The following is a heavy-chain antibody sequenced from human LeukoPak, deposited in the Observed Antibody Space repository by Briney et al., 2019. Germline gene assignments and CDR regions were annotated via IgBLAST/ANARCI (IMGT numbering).Heavy chain of an antibody. CDR3: ARDLLYSSRDY. CDR1: GFTFSDYY. Sequence: GGSLRLSCAASGFTFSDYYMSWIRQAPGKGLGWVSYISSSGSTIYYADSVKGRFTISRDNAKNSLYLQMNSLRAEDTAVYYCARDLLYSSRDYWGQGTLVTVSS. J-gene: IGHJ4*02. V-gene: IGHV3-11*04. D-gene: IGHD6-13*01. CDR2: ISSSGSTI.